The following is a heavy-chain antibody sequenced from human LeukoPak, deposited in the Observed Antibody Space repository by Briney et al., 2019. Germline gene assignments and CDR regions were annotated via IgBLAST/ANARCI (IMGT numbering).Heavy chain of an antibody. CDR3: ARDSSSWYYFDY. Sequence: SETLSLTCTVSGGSIRSYYWSWIRQPAGKGLDWIGRIYSSGTTNYNPSPKSRVTMSIDTSKNQFSLKLSSVTAADTAVYYCARDSSSWYYFDYWGQGTLVTVSS. J-gene: IGHJ4*02. D-gene: IGHD6-13*01. CDR1: GGSIRSYY. CDR2: IYSSGTT. V-gene: IGHV4-4*07.